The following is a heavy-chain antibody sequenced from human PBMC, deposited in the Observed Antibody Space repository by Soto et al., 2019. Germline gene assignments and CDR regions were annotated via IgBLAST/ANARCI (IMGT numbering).Heavy chain of an antibody. Sequence: SETLSLTCAVYGGSFSGYYWSWIRQPPGKGLEWIGEIYHSGSTNYNPSLKSRVTISVDTSKNQFSLKLSSVTAADTAVYYCARELSGISYWYFDLWGRGTLVTVSS. CDR3: ARELSGISYWYFDL. D-gene: IGHD1-26*01. V-gene: IGHV4-34*01. J-gene: IGHJ2*01. CDR1: GGSFSGYY. CDR2: IYHSGST.